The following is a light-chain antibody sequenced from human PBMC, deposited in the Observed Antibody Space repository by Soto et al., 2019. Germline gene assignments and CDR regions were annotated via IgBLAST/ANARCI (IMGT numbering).Light chain of an antibody. CDR2: AAS. CDR3: QQSNGYPWT. Sequence: DIQLTQSPSFLSASVGDRVTITCRASQGIRTYLAWYQQKPGKAPKVLIYAASILQSGVPSRFSGSGSGTEFTLTISSLQPEDFATYYCQQSNGYPWTFGQGTKVDIK. J-gene: IGKJ1*01. CDR1: QGIRTY. V-gene: IGKV1-9*01.